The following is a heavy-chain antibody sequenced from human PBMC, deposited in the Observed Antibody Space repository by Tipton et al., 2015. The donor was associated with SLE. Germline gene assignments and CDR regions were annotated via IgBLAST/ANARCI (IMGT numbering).Heavy chain of an antibody. J-gene: IGHJ6*02. CDR3: VVYYYYGMDV. CDR1: GFTFGYYT. CDR2: IRTKAYDETT. D-gene: IGHD2-15*01. Sequence: SLRLSCTASGFTFGYYTVSWVRQAPGKGLEWVGFIRTKAYDETTEYAASVKGRFTISRDDFKSIVYLQMNSLKTEDTAVYYCVVYYYYGMDVWGQGTTVTVSS. V-gene: IGHV3-49*04.